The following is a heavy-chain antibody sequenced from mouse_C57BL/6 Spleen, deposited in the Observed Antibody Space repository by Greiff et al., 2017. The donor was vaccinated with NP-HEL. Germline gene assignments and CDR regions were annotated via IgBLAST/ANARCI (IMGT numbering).Heavy chain of an antibody. CDR3: ASPYYDYDGRGAWFAY. J-gene: IGHJ3*01. CDR1: GFSLTSYG. D-gene: IGHD2-4*01. Sequence: VQLQQSGPGLVQPSQSLSITCTVSGFSLTSYGVHWVRQSPGKGLEWLGVIWSGGSTDYNAAFISKLSISKDNSKSQVFFKMNSLQADYTAIYYCASPYYDYDGRGAWFAYWGQGTLVTVSA. V-gene: IGHV2-2*01. CDR2: IWSGGST.